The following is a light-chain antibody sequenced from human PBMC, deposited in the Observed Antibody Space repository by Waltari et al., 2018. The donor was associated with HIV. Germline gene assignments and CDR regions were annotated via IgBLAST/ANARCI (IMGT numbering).Light chain of an antibody. Sequence: SYELTQPPSVSVSPGQTASITCSGDKLGAKYACWYQQKPGQSPVVVIYQDKKRPSGIPERFSGSNYENTATLTISGTQAMDEADYYCQAWDTSSVLFGGGTKLTVL. CDR2: QDK. J-gene: IGLJ2*01. CDR1: KLGAKY. CDR3: QAWDTSSVL. V-gene: IGLV3-1*01.